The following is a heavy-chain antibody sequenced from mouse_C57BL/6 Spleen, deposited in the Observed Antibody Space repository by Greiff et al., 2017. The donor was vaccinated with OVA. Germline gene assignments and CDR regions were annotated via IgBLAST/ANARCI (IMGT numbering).Heavy chain of an antibody. CDR3: ARSGGSSYFDY. CDR2: IYPGDGDI. J-gene: IGHJ2*01. CDR1: GYAFSSYW. D-gene: IGHD1-1*01. Sequence: VQLQQSGAELVKPGASVKISCKASGYAFSSYWMNWVKQRPGKGLEWIGQIYPGDGDINYNGKFKGKATLTADKSSSTAYMQLSSLTSEDSAVYFCARSGGSSYFDYWGQGTTLTVSS. V-gene: IGHV1-80*01.